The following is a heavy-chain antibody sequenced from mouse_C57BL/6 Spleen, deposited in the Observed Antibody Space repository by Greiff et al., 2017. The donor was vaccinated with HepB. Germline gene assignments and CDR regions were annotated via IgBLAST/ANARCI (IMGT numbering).Heavy chain of an antibody. CDR3: AREGYDYDAMDY. CDR2: ISDGGSYT. J-gene: IGHJ4*01. D-gene: IGHD2-10*02. Sequence: EVKLMESGGGLVKPGGSLKLSCAASGFTFSSYAMSWVRQTPEKRLEWVATISDGGSYTYYPDNVKGRFTISRDNAKNNLYLQMSHLKSEDTAMYYCAREGYDYDAMDYWGQGTSVTVSS. V-gene: IGHV5-4*01. CDR1: GFTFSSYA.